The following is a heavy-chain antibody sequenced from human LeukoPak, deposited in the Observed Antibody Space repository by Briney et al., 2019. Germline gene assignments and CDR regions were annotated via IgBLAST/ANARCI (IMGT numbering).Heavy chain of an antibody. CDR3: ARDIKAAGYYYYYMDV. CDR2: VYHSGST. Sequence: SETLSLTCAVSGGSISSSYWWSWVRQPPGKGLEWIGEVYHSGSTNYSPSLKSRVTLSVDKSKNQFSLKLSSVTAADTAVYYCARDIKAAGYYYYYMDVWGKGTTVTVSS. J-gene: IGHJ6*03. D-gene: IGHD6-13*01. V-gene: IGHV4-4*02. CDR1: GGSISSSYW.